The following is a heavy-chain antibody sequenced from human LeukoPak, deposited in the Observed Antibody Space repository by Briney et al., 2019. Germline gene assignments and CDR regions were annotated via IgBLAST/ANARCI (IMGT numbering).Heavy chain of an antibody. Sequence: PSETLSLTCTVSGGSISSSSYYWGWIRQPPGKGLEWIGSIYYSGSTYYNPSLKSRVTISVDTSKNQFSLKLSSVTAADTAVYYCARHDNGATNGDWFDPWGQGTLVTVSS. D-gene: IGHD4-17*01. CDR2: IYYSGST. V-gene: IGHV4-39*01. J-gene: IGHJ5*02. CDR1: GGSISSSSYY. CDR3: ARHDNGATNGDWFDP.